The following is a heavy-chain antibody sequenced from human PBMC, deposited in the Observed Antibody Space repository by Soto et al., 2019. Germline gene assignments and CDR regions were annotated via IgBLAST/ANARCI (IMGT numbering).Heavy chain of an antibody. J-gene: IGHJ4*02. CDR2: ISSSSSYI. CDR3: ARPIEYYSSSSCIDY. Sequence: GGSLRLSCAASGFTFSSYSMNWVRQAPGKGLEWVSSISSSSSYIYYADSVKGRFTISRDNAKNSLYLQMNSLRAEDMAVYYCARPIEYYSSSSCIDYWGQGTLVTVSS. D-gene: IGHD6-6*01. V-gene: IGHV3-21*01. CDR1: GFTFSSYS.